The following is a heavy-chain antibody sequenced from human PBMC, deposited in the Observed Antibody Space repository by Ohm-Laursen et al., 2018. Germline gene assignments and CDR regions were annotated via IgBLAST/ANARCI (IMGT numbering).Heavy chain of an antibody. CDR1: GGSFSGYY. CDR2: INHSGST. CDR3: ARDDSSGYHDIFDI. V-gene: IGHV4-34*01. Sequence: GTLSLTCAVYGGSFSGYYWSWIRQPPGKGLEWIGEINHSGSTNYNPSLKSRVTISVDTSKNQFSLKLSSVTAADTAVYYCARDDSSGYHDIFDIWGQGTMVTVSS. D-gene: IGHD3-22*01. J-gene: IGHJ3*02.